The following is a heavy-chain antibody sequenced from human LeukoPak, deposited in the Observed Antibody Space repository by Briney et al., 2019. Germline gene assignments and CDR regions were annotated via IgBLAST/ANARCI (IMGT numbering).Heavy chain of an antibody. D-gene: IGHD6-13*01. CDR1: GYSFTSNW. J-gene: IGHJ1*01. Sequence: GESLKISCKGSGYSFTSNWIGWVRQMAGKGLEWMGTIYPGDSDTRYSPSFQGQVTISVDKSISTAHLQWSSLKASDTAIYYCARATSGTSTFQHWGQGTLVTVSS. CDR3: ARATSGTSTFQH. CDR2: IYPGDSDT. V-gene: IGHV5-51*01.